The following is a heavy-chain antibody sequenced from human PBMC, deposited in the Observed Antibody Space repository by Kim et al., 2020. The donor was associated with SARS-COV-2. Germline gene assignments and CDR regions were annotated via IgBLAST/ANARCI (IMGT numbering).Heavy chain of an antibody. CDR2: ISSSSSYI. Sequence: GGSLRLSCAASGFTFSSYSMNWVRQAPGKGLEWVSSISSSSSYIYYADSVKGRFTISRDNAKNSLYLQMNSLRAEDTAVYYCAREGYMVRGVSYYGMDVWGQGTTVTVSS. CDR1: GFTFSSYS. CDR3: AREGYMVRGVSYYGMDV. J-gene: IGHJ6*02. V-gene: IGHV3-21*01. D-gene: IGHD3-10*01.